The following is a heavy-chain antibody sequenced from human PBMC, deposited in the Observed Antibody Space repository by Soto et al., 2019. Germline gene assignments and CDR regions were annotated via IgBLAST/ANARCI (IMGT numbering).Heavy chain of an antibody. V-gene: IGHV3-30-3*01. CDR2: ISYDGSNK. J-gene: IGHJ6*02. CDR3: ASTMDV. CDR1: GFTFSSYA. Sequence: QVQLVESGGGVVQPGRSLRLSCAASGFTFSSYAMHWVRQAPDKGLEWVAVISYDGSNKYYADSVKGRFTISRDNSKNTLYLQMNSLRAEDTAVYYCASTMDVWGQGTTVTVSS.